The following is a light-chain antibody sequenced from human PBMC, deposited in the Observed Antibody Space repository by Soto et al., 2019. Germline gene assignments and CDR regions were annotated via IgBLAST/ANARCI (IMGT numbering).Light chain of an antibody. V-gene: IGKV3-15*01. CDR3: QQYNNWPPYT. CDR1: QSVSSS. Sequence: EIVMTQSPGTLSVSPGERATLSCRASQSVSSSLAWYQQRPGQAPRLLIYGAYTRAAGVPARFSGSGSGTEFTLTITSLQSEDFAVYYCQQYNNWPPYTFGQGTKLQS. CDR2: GAY. J-gene: IGKJ2*01.